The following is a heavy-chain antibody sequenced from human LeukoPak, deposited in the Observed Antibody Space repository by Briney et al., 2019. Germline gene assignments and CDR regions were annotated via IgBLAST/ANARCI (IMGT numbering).Heavy chain of an antibody. CDR2: IYYSGST. V-gene: IGHV4-39*02. J-gene: IGHJ4*02. CDR3: AREGSGRGY. D-gene: IGHD1-26*01. Sequence: SETLSLTCTVSGGSISSSSYYWGWIRQPPGKGLEWIGSIYYSGSTYYNPSLKSRVTISVDTSKNQFSLKLSSVTAADTAVCYCAREGSGRGYWGQGTLVTVSS. CDR1: GGSISSSSYY.